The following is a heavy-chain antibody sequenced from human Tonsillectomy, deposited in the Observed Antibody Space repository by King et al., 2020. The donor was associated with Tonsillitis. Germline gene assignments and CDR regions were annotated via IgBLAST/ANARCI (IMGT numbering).Heavy chain of an antibody. J-gene: IGHJ4*02. CDR3: ARDRLGGLDSYNCFDY. Sequence: VQLVESGGGLVKPGGSLRLSCAASGFTFSSYSMNWVRQAPGKGLEWVSSISSSSYYIYYADSVKGRFTISRDNAKNSLYLQMNSLRVEDTAVYYCARDRLGGLDSYNCFDYWGQGTLVTVSS. CDR1: GFTFSSYS. V-gene: IGHV3-21*01. CDR2: ISSSSYYI. D-gene: IGHD5-24*01.